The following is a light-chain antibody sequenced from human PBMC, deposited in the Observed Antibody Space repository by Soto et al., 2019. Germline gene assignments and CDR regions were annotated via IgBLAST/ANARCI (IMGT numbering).Light chain of an antibody. Sequence: EIVLTQSPGTLSLSPGERATLSCRASQSVRSTYLAWYQQKPGQAPRLLIYGASSRATGLPDRFSGSGSGTDFTLTISRLEPEDFAVYYCQHYGTSWTFGQGTKVEI. CDR2: GAS. V-gene: IGKV3-20*01. CDR1: QSVRSTY. J-gene: IGKJ1*01. CDR3: QHYGTSWT.